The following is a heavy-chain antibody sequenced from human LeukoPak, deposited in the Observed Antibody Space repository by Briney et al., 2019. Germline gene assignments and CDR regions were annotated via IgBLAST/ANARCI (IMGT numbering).Heavy chain of an antibody. CDR1: GFTFNNYA. Sequence: GGSLRLSCAASGFTFNNYAMNWVRQAPGKGLEWVSTISDSGDSTNYVDSVKGRFTISRDNSKKTLYLQMDSLRAEDTAVYYCAKGDSSGWYRPYYYYGLDVWGQGTTVTVSS. V-gene: IGHV3-23*01. CDR2: ISDSGDST. J-gene: IGHJ6*02. CDR3: AKGDSSGWYRPYYYYGLDV. D-gene: IGHD6-19*01.